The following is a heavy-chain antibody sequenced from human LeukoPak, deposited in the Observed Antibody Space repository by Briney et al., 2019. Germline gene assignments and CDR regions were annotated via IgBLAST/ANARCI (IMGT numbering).Heavy chain of an antibody. CDR2: ITGGGDCT. Sequence: PGVSLRLSCAPSVFTFSRHALSWVRLAPGTALEWVSTITGGGDCTYHADSANGRNTIHHDNSKNTLYLQMNRQRSEHPSICFCAKYVVGGSICDFDYWGEGTLVTVSS. V-gene: IGHV3-23*01. CDR1: VFTFSRHA. CDR3: AKYVVGGSICDFDY. J-gene: IGHJ4*02. D-gene: IGHD2-15*01.